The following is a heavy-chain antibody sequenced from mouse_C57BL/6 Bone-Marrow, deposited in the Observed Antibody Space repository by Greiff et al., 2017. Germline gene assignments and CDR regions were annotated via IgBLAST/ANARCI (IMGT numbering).Heavy chain of an antibody. Sequence: EVKLVESGGGLVKPGGSLKLSCAASGFTFSSYTMSWVRQTPEKRLEWAATISGGGGNTYYPDSVKGRFTISRDNAKNTLYLQMSSLRTEDTALYYCARLSAMDYWGQGTSVTVSS. V-gene: IGHV5-9*01. CDR3: ARLSAMDY. CDR1: GFTFSSYT. J-gene: IGHJ4*01. CDR2: ISGGGGNT.